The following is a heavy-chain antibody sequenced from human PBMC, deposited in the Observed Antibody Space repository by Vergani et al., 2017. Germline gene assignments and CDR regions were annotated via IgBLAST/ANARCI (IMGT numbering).Heavy chain of an antibody. J-gene: IGHJ4*02. D-gene: IGHD6-13*01. CDR2: IIPILGIA. Sequence: QVQLVQSGAEVKKPGSSVKVSCKASGGTFSSYTISWVRQAPGQGLEWMGRIIPILGIANYAQKFQGRVTITADKSTSTAYMELSSLRSEDTAVYYCARDRYSSSLGRGYDFDYWGQGTLVTVSS. CDR1: GGTFSSYT. V-gene: IGHV1-69*08. CDR3: ARDRYSSSLGRGYDFDY.